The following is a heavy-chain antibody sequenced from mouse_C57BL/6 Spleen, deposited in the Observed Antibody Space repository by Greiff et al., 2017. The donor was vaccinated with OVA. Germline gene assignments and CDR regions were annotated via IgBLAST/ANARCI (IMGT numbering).Heavy chain of an antibody. J-gene: IGHJ4*01. V-gene: IGHV1-55*01. D-gene: IGHD5-1*01. CDR3: ARGNLPTRYYAMDY. CDR1: GYTFTSYW. Sequence: QVHVKQPGAELVKPGASVKMSCKASGYTFTSYWITWVKQRPGQGLEWIGDIYPGSGSTNYNEKFKSKATLTVDTSSSTAYMQLSSLTSEDSAVYYCARGNLPTRYYAMDYWGQGTSVTVSS. CDR2: IYPGSGST.